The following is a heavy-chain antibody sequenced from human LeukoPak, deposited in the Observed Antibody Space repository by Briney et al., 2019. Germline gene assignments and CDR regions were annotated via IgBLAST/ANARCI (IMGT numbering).Heavy chain of an antibody. D-gene: IGHD5-18*01. CDR3: ARDRGPGYSYGVLDY. V-gene: IGHV3-33*01. CDR1: GFTFSSDG. Sequence: GGSLRLSCAASGFTFSSDGMHWVRQAPGKGLGWMAVMWYDGSNKYYADSVKGRFTISRDNSKNTLYLQMNSLRAEDTAVYYCARDRGPGYSYGVLDYWGQGTLVTVSS. CDR2: MWYDGSNK. J-gene: IGHJ4*02.